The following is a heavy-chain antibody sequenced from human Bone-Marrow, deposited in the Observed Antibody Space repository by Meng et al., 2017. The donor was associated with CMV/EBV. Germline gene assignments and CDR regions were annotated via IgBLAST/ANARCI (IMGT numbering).Heavy chain of an antibody. CDR1: GGSISSSSYY. CDR3: ARVGNDFWSGRWFDP. Sequence: SETLSLTCTVSGGSISSSSYYWSWIRQPPGKGLEWIGEINHSGSTNYNPSLKSRVTISVDTSKNQFSLELGSVTAADTAVYYCARVGNDFWSGRWFDPWRQGTLVTVSS. CDR2: INHSGST. J-gene: IGHJ5*02. D-gene: IGHD3-3*01. V-gene: IGHV4-39*07.